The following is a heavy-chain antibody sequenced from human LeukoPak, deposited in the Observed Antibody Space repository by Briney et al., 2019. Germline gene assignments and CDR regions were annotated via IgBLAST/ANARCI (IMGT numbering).Heavy chain of an antibody. CDR2: ISFSGSNT. CDR1: GFTFSSYA. D-gene: IGHD4-17*01. Sequence: PGGSLRLSCAASGFTFSSYAMSWVRQTPGKGLEWVSAISFSGSNTYYADSVKGRFTISRDNSKNTLYLQMNSLRAEDTAVYYCAKDPYGDYGWFDPWGQGTLVTVSS. V-gene: IGHV3-23*01. CDR3: AKDPYGDYGWFDP. J-gene: IGHJ5*02.